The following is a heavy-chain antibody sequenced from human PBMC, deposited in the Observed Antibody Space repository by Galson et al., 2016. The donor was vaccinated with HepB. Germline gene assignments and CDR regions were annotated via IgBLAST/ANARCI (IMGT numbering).Heavy chain of an antibody. Sequence: SETLSLTCAVSGVAINTKRWSWVRQPPGKGLEWIGEIDHRGNTNYNPSLKSRVIISVDESKNQFSLKVNSVTAADTAVYYCARNQAYNLDVWAQGITVAVSS. CDR2: IDHRGNT. CDR1: GVAINTKR. J-gene: IGHJ6*02. CDR3: ARNQAYNLDV. V-gene: IGHV4-4*02. D-gene: IGHD5-24*01.